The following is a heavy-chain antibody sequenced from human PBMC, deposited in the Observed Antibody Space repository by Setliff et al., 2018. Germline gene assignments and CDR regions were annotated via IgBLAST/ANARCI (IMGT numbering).Heavy chain of an antibody. Sequence: PSETLSLTCNVYGGSFDTYYWSWIRQPPGKGLEWFGEINQSGSGDYNPSLKGRVTISVDTSKKQFSLTLTSVTAADTALYYCRQAVVGRDVFDIWGQGTVVTV. CDR2: INQSGSG. D-gene: IGHD1-1*01. CDR1: GGSFDTYY. V-gene: IGHV4-34*01. CDR3: RQAVVGRDVFDI. J-gene: IGHJ3*02.